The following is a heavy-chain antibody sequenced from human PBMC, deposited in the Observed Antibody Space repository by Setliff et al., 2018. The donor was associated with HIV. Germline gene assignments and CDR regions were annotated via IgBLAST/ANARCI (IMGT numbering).Heavy chain of an antibody. Sequence: GGSLRRSCAASGFTFSSYAMSWVRQTPEKGLEWVSIITSGGSTYYADSAKGRFIISRDNSQNTLYLQMNSLRADDTAIYYCAKGFRPVDTALVSGPTYWGQGIRVTVSS. V-gene: IGHV3-23*01. CDR3: AKGFRPVDTALVSGPTY. CDR1: GFTFSSYA. CDR2: ITSGGST. D-gene: IGHD5-18*01. J-gene: IGHJ4*02.